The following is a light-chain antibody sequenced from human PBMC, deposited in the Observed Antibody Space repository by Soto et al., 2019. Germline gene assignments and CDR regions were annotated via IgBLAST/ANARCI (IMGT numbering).Light chain of an antibody. CDR1: QSVSSGY. CDR2: DTS. V-gene: IGKV3-20*01. Sequence: EIVLTQSPGTLSLSPGERATLSCRASQSVSSGYLGWYQQKPGQAPRLLIYDTSRRANGIPDRFSGSGSGTDFTLTISRLEPEDFAVYYCHQYVNPPNSFGQGTKLEIK. J-gene: IGKJ2*03. CDR3: HQYVNPPNS.